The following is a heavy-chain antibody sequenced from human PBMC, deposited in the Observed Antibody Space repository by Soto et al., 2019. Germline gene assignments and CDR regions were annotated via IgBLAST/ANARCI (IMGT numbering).Heavy chain of an antibody. D-gene: IGHD1-7*01. Sequence: GGSLRLSCAASGFTFSSYSMNWVRQAPGKGLEWVSSISSSSSYIYYADSVKGRFTISRDNAKNSLYLQMNSLRAEDTAVYYCARTLELRARSGGYMDVWGKGTTVTVSS. CDR2: ISSSSSYI. CDR1: GFTFSSYS. V-gene: IGHV3-21*01. CDR3: ARTLELRARSGGYMDV. J-gene: IGHJ6*03.